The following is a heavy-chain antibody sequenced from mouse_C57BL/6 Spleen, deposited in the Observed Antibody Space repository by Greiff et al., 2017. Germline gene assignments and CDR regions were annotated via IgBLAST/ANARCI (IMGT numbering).Heavy chain of an antibody. Sequence: EVHLVESGEGLVKPGGSLKLSCAASGFTFSSYAMSWVRQTPEKRLEWVAYISSGGDYIYYADTVKGRFTISRDTARNTLYLQMSSLKSEDTAMYYCTRHYYGSSHWYFDVWGTGTTVTVSS. V-gene: IGHV5-9-1*02. CDR2: ISSGGDYI. D-gene: IGHD1-1*01. J-gene: IGHJ1*03. CDR1: GFTFSSYA. CDR3: TRHYYGSSHWYFDV.